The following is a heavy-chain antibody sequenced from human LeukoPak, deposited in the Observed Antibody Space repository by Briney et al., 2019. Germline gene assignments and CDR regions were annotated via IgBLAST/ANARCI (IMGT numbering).Heavy chain of an antibody. CDR2: ISAGSDST. J-gene: IGHJ4*02. CDR3: ARSSGAARRIFGGDLDY. V-gene: IGHV3-23*01. CDR1: GFPFHTFG. Sequence: PGGSLRLSCAASGFPFHTFGMSWVRQAPGKGLEWVSSISAGSDSTDYADSVKGRFTISRDNSKNTLYLQMNSLRAEDTALYYCARSSGAARRIFGGDLDYWGQGTLVTVSS. D-gene: IGHD3-3*01.